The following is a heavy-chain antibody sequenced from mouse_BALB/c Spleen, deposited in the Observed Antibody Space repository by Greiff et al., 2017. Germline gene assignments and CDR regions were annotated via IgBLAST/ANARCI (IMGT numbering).Heavy chain of an antibody. Sequence: EVQVVESGGDLVKPGGSLKLSCAASGFTFSSYGMSWVRQTPDKRLEWVATISSGGSYTYYPDSVKGRFTISRDNAKNTLYLQMSSLKSEDTDMCYCARHERRRAFDVWGAGTTVTVSS. CDR1: GFTFSSYG. J-gene: IGHJ1*01. D-gene: IGHD2-12*01. CDR3: ARHERRRAFDV. V-gene: IGHV5-6*01. CDR2: ISSGGSYT.